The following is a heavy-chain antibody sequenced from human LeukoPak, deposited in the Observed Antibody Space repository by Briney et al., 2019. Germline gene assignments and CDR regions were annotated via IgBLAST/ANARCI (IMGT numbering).Heavy chain of an antibody. V-gene: IGHV3-23*01. J-gene: IGHJ3*02. Sequence: HSGGSLRLSCAASGFTFSSYAMSWVRQAPGKGLEWVSNISGSGGRTYYADSVKGRFTISRDNAKNTLYLQMNSLRAEDTAVYYCARDRVTGRNDAFDIWGQGTMVTVSS. CDR2: ISGSGGRT. D-gene: IGHD6-19*01. CDR3: ARDRVTGRNDAFDI. CDR1: GFTFSSYA.